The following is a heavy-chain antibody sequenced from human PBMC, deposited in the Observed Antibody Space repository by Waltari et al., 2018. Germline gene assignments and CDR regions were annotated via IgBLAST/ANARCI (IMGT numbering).Heavy chain of an antibody. J-gene: IGHJ6*03. D-gene: IGHD3-3*01. V-gene: IGHV1-2*02. CDR2: INPHKGCA. CDR1: GYTFTDNY. CDR3: ARGDPSVYYTSHMDV. Sequence: QVQLVQSGAEVKKPGASVKVSCKASGYTFTDNYMHWVRQAPGQGLEWMGWINPHKGCANYAQKFPGRVTMTRDTSISTAFMDLSRRKSDDTAVYFCARGDPSVYYTSHMDVWGKGTTVTVSS.